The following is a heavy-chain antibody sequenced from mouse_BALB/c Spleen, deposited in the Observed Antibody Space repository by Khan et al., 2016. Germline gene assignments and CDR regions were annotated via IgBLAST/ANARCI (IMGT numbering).Heavy chain of an antibody. J-gene: IGHJ3*01. CDR2: IRLKSNNYAT. CDR3: TSDSTTAKFAY. Sequence: EVKLEESGGGLVQPGGSMKLSCVASGFTFSNYWMNWVRQSPEKGLEWVAEIRLKSNNYATHYAESVKGRFTISRDDSKSSVYLQMNNLRAEDTGIDYCTSDSTTAKFAYWGQGTLVTVSA. CDR1: GFTFSNYW. V-gene: IGHV6-6*02. D-gene: IGHD1-2*01.